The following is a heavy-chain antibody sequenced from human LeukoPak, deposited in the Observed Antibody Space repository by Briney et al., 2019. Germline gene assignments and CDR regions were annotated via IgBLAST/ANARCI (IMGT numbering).Heavy chain of an antibody. J-gene: IGHJ4*02. Sequence: PGRSLRLSCTASGFTFSSYAMHWVRQAPGKGLEWVAVISYDGSNKYYADSVKGRFTISRDNSKNTLYLQMNSLRAEDTAVYYCAREDSGFVPYYFDYWGQGTLVTVSS. V-gene: IGHV3-30-3*01. D-gene: IGHD3-22*01. CDR1: GFTFSSYA. CDR3: AREDSGFVPYYFDY. CDR2: ISYDGSNK.